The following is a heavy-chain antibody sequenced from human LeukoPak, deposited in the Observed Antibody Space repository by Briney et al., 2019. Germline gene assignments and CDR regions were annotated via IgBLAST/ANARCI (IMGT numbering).Heavy chain of an antibody. CDR3: ARETHAYYYYGSGSYYNVPRFDP. CDR1: GFTFSSYS. CDR2: ISSSSSYI. J-gene: IGHJ5*02. Sequence: PGGSLRLSCAASGFTFSSYSMNWVRQAPGKGLEWVSSISSSSSYIYYADSVKGRFTISRDNAKNSLYLQMNSLRAEDTAVYYCARETHAYYYYGSGSYYNVPRFDPWGQGTLVTVSS. V-gene: IGHV3-21*01. D-gene: IGHD3-10*01.